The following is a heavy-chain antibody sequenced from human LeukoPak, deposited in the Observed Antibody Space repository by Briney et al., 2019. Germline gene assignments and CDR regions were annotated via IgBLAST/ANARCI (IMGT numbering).Heavy chain of an antibody. J-gene: IGHJ5*02. CDR2: INPNSGGT. V-gene: IGHV1-2*02. D-gene: IGHD3-3*01. CDR3: ARETGLRFLEWSSNNWFDP. CDR1: GYTFTGYY. Sequence: GASVKVSCKASGYTFTGYYMHWVRQAPGQGLEWMGWINPNSGGTNYAQKFQGRVTMTRDTSISTAYMELSRLRSDDTAVYYCARETGLRFLEWSSNNWFDPWGQGTLVTVSS.